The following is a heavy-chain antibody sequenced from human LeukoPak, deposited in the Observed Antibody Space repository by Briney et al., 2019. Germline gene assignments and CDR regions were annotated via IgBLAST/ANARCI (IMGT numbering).Heavy chain of an antibody. J-gene: IGHJ3*02. CDR3: ARAPSRLRGSSRAFDI. V-gene: IGHV4-34*01. CDR2: INHSGST. Sequence: SETLSLTCAVYGGSFSGYYWSWIRQPPGKGLEWIGEINHSGSTNYNPSLKSRVTISADTSKNQLSLKLSSVTAADTVVYYCARAPSRLRGSSRAFDIWGQGTMVTVSS. D-gene: IGHD1-26*01. CDR1: GGSFSGYY.